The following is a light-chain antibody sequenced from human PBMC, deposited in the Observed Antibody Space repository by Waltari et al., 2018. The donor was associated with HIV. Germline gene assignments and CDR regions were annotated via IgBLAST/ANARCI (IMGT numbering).Light chain of an antibody. CDR2: EVR. J-gene: IGLJ2*01. V-gene: IGLV2-8*01. CDR1: SSDVGGYIY. CDR3: GSDAGSNNLV. Sequence: QSALTQPPSASGSPGQSVTISCTGTSSDVGGYIYVSWYQQHPGKAPNLMIYEVRRRGSAGPDRFSAHKAGNTASLTVSGLQAEDEADYYCGSDAGSNNLVFGGGTTLTVL.